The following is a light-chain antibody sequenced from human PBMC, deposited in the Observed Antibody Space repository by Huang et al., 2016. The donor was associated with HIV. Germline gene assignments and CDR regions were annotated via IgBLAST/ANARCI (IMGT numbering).Light chain of an antibody. CDR2: DAS. CDR1: QGISNY. Sequence: DIQMTQSPSSLSASVGDTVTITCQARQGISNYLNWYQQKPGKAPRLLIYDASNLQAGVPSRFSGSGSGTEFTFTITSLQPEDVATYYCQHYGGLPFTFGPGTKVDLK. V-gene: IGKV1-33*01. J-gene: IGKJ3*01. CDR3: QHYGGLPFT.